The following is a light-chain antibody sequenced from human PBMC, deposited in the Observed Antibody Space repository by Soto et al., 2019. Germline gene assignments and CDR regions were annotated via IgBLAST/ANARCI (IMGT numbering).Light chain of an antibody. CDR2: AAS. Sequence: DIQMTQSPSSLSASVGDRVTITCRASQSISSYLNWYQQKPGKAPKLLIYAASSLQSGVPSRFSGSGSGTEFTLTISSLQPEDCATYYCQQSYSTPPWTFVQGTKVEIK. CDR3: QQSYSTPPWT. CDR1: QSISSY. V-gene: IGKV1-39*01. J-gene: IGKJ1*01.